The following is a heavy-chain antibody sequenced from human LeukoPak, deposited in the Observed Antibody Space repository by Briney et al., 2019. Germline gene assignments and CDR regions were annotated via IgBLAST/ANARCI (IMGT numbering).Heavy chain of an antibody. J-gene: IGHJ4*02. CDR2: IYHSGST. V-gene: IGHV4-30-2*01. Sequence: SETLSLTCAVSGGSISSGGYSWSWIRQPPGKGLEWIGYIYHSGSTYYNPSLKSRVTISVDRSKNQFSLKLSSVTAADTAVYYCARVSSWYSPYYFDYWGQGTLVTVSS. CDR1: GGSISSGGYS. D-gene: IGHD6-13*01. CDR3: ARVSSWYSPYYFDY.